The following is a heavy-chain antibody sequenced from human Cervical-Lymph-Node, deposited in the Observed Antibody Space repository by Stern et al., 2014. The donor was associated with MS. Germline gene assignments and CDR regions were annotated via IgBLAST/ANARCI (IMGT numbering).Heavy chain of an antibody. CDR2: IYDGGNT. CDR1: GFTVSSNY. Sequence: EVQLEESGGGLVQPGGSLRLSCAASGFTVSSNYMNWVRQAPGKGPEWVSAIYDGGNTYYADSVRGRFTISRHSSTNTLYLQMDSLRTEDTAVYYCARGKSGYCSSTSCLYYYYYGMDVWGQGTTVTVSS. V-gene: IGHV3-53*04. J-gene: IGHJ6*02. CDR3: ARGKSGYCSSTSCLYYYYYGMDV. D-gene: IGHD2-2*03.